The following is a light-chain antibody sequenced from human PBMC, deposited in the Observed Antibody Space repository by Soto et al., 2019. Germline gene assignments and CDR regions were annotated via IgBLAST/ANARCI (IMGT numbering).Light chain of an antibody. V-gene: IGKV3-20*01. Sequence: EIVLTQSACTLSLSPGERATLSCRASQSVSSSYLARYQQKPGQAPRVLIYGASSRATGIPDRFSGSGSGRDFTLTICRLEPEDFAVYYCQQYDISPWTFGQGTKVDIK. CDR3: QQYDISPWT. CDR1: QSVSSSY. J-gene: IGKJ1*01. CDR2: GAS.